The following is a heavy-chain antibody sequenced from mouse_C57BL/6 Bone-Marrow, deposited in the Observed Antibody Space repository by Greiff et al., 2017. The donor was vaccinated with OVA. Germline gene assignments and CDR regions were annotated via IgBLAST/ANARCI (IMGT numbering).Heavy chain of an antibody. Sequence: VKLQESGAELARPGASVKLSCKASGYTFTSYGISWVKQRTGQGLEWIGEIYPRSGNTYYNEKFKGKATLTADKPSSTAYMELRSLTSEDSAVYFCAREGDYYGSNYYFDYWGQGTTLTVSS. D-gene: IGHD1-1*01. J-gene: IGHJ2*01. CDR3: AREGDYYGSNYYFDY. V-gene: IGHV1-81*01. CDR2: IYPRSGNT. CDR1: GYTFTSYG.